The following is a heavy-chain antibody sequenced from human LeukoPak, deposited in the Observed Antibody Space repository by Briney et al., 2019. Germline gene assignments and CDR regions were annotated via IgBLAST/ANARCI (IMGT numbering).Heavy chain of an antibody. D-gene: IGHD3-22*01. Sequence: GASVKVSCKASGGTFSSYAISWVRQAPGQGLEWMGGISPIFGTANYAQKFQGRVTITTDESTSTAYMELSSLRSEDTAVYYCAREHYDNSGYHRVLDYWGQGTLVTVYS. CDR3: AREHYDNSGYHRVLDY. J-gene: IGHJ4*02. CDR2: ISPIFGTA. V-gene: IGHV1-69*05. CDR1: GGTFSSYA.